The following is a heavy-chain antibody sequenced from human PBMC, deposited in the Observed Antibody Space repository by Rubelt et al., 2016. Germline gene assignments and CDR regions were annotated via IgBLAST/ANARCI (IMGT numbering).Heavy chain of an antibody. J-gene: IGHJ4*02. CDR3: AKAGDYGFDY. Sequence: GKGLEWVAVIWYDGSNKYYADSVKGRFTISRDNSKNTLYLQMNSLRAEDTAVYYCAKAGDYGFDYWGQGTLVTVSS. CDR2: IWYDGSNK. V-gene: IGHV3-33*06. D-gene: IGHD4-17*01.